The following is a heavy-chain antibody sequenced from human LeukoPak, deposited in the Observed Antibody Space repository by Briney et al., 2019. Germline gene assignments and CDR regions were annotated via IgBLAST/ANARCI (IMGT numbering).Heavy chain of an antibody. CDR3: AKTGSGWYFDY. CDR2: ISYDGSNK. D-gene: IGHD6-19*01. V-gene: IGHV3-30*18. CDR1: GFTFSSYV. Sequence: GSLRLSCAAPGFTFSSYVMHWVRQAPGKGLEWVAVISYDGSNKYYADSVKGRFTISRDNSKNTLYLQMNSLRPEDTSVYYCAKTGSGWYFDYWGQGTLVTVSS. J-gene: IGHJ4*02.